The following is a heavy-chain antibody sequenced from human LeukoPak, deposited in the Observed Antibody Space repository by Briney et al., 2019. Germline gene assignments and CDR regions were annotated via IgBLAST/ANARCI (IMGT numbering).Heavy chain of an antibody. CDR1: GFTFSTYG. CDR3: AREPHYSGYGGFDP. V-gene: IGHV3-30*03. CDR2: ISYDGSNK. Sequence: GGSLRLSCAASGFTFSTYGMQWVRQAPGKGLEWVAVISYDGSNKYYADSVKGRFTISRDNAKNSLYLQMNSLRAEDTAVYYCAREPHYSGYGGFDPWGQGTLVTVSS. D-gene: IGHD5-12*01. J-gene: IGHJ5*02.